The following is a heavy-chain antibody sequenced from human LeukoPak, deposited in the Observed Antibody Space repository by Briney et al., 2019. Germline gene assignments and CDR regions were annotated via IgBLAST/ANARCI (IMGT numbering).Heavy chain of an antibody. CDR2: ISYEGSKK. J-gene: IGHJ4*02. D-gene: IGHD3-10*01. V-gene: IGHV3-30*03. CDR3: GRDISPIYLGSFDY. Sequence: PGGSLRLSCAASGFTFSNCGMHWVRQAPGKGLEWVALISYEGSKKYYADFVKGRFTISRDNSKNTLYLQMNSLRAEDTAAYYWGRDISPIYLGSFDYGAREPLVTVP. CDR1: GFTFSNCG.